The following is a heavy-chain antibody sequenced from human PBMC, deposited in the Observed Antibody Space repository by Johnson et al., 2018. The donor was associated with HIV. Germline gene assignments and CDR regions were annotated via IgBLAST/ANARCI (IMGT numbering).Heavy chain of an antibody. V-gene: IGHV3-7*03. CDR3: AKDIASGYTNGGTLDI. D-gene: IGHD6-19*01. CDR2: IKQDGSEK. J-gene: IGHJ3*02. CDR1: GFTFNDAW. Sequence: VQLVESGGGLVQSGGSLRLSCAASGFTFNDAWMSWVRQAPGKGLEWVANIKQDGSEKYYVDSVKGRFTISRDNAKNSLYLQMNSLRAEDTGLYYCAKDIASGYTNGGTLDIWGQGTMVTVSS.